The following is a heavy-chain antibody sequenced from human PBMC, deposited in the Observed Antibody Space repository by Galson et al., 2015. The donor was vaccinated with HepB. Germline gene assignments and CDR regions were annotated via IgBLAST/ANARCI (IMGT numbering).Heavy chain of an antibody. CDR3: ARIGYCSGGSCYGGYFDY. V-gene: IGHV2-70*04. D-gene: IGHD2-15*01. CDR2: IDWDDDK. J-gene: IGHJ4*02. CDR1: GFSLSTSGMR. Sequence: PALVKPTQTLTLTCTFSGFSLSTSGMRVSWIRQPPGKALEWLARIDWDDDKFYSTSLKTRLTISKDTSKNQVVLTMTNMDPVDTATYYCARIGYCSGGSCYGGYFDYWGQGTLVTVSS.